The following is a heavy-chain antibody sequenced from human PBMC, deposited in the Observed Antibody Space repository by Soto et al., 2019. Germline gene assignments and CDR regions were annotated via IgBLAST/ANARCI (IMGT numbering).Heavy chain of an antibody. CDR1: GGSISSYY. CDR3: VSGYSSSWYDYYYYYMDV. D-gene: IGHD6-13*01. CDR2: IYYSGST. Sequence: PSETLSLTCTVSGGSISSYYWSWIRQPPGKGLEWIGYIYYSGSTNYNPSLKSQDTISVDTSKNQFSLKLSSVTAADTAVYYCVSGYSSSWYDYYYYYMDVWGKGTTVTVSS. V-gene: IGHV4-59*08. J-gene: IGHJ6*03.